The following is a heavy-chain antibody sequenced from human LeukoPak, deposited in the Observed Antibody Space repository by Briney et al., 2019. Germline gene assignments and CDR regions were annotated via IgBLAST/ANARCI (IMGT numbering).Heavy chain of an antibody. CDR2: ISSSSYI. CDR3: ARDGRGPNYYYYGMDV. Sequence: GGSLRLSCAASEFTFSSYSMNWVRQAPGKGLEWVSSISSSSYIYYADSVKGRFTISRDNAKNSLYLQMNSLRAEDTAVYYCARDGRGPNYYYYGMDVWGQGTTVTVSS. CDR1: EFTFSSYS. J-gene: IGHJ6*02. V-gene: IGHV3-21*01. D-gene: IGHD1-26*01.